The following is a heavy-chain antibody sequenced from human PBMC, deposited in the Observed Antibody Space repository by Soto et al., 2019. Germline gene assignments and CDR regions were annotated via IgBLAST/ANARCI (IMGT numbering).Heavy chain of an antibody. CDR1: GGSISGYY. D-gene: IGHD6-13*01. CDR2: IYYRGST. V-gene: IGHV4-59*01. J-gene: IGHJ6*02. CDR3: ARQQLLPFYYSLDV. Sequence: SETLSLTCTVSGGSISGYYWSWIRQAPGKGLEYIGYIYYRGSTSYNPSLKSRVTMSVDTSGNQFSLKVNSVTAADTAVYYCARQQLLPFYYSLDVWGQGTTVTVSS.